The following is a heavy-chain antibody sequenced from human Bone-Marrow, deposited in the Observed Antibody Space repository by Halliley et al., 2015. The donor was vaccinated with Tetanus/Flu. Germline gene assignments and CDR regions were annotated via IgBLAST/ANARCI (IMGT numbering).Heavy chain of an antibody. J-gene: IGHJ4*02. CDR2: ISSGGTTI. CDR3: ATLDGTSSLGSDY. V-gene: IGHV3-48*03. Sequence: SLRLSCAASGFTFSSYEMNWVRQAPGKGLEWVSYISSGGTTIYYADSVKGRFTISRDNAKNSLYLQMNSLRSEDTAIYYCATLDGTSSLGSDYWGQGTLVTVSS. CDR1: GFTFSSYE. D-gene: IGHD3-10*01.